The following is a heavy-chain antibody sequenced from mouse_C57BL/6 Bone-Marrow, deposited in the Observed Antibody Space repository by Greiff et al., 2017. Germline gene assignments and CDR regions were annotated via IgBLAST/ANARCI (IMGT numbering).Heavy chain of an antibody. CDR3: SRWSLRRGFAY. D-gene: IGHD1-2*01. CDR1: GYTFTSYW. CDR2: INPSSGYT. Sequence: QVQLQQSGAELAKPGASVKLSCKASGYTFTSYWMHWVKQRPGQGLEWIGYINPSSGYTKYNQKFKDKATLTADKSSSTAYMQLSSLTYEDAAVYYCSRWSLRRGFAYWGQGTLVTVSA. V-gene: IGHV1-7*01. J-gene: IGHJ3*01.